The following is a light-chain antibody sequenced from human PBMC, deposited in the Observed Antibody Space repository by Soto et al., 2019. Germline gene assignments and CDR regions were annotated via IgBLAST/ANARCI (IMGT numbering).Light chain of an antibody. CDR3: GTWDASLSAVV. CDR1: SSNIGNNY. CDR2: DNN. J-gene: IGLJ3*02. V-gene: IGLV1-51*01. Sequence: QSVLTQPPSVSAATGQKVTISCSGSSSNIGNNYVSWYQQLPATAPKLLIYDNNKRPSGIPARFSGSKSGTSATLGITGLQTGDEADYYCGTWDASLSAVVFGGGTQLTVL.